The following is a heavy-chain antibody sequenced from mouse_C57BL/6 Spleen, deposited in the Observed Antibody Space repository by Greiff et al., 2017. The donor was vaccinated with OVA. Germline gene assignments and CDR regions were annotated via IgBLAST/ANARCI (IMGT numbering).Heavy chain of an antibody. Sequence: VQLVESGPGLVQPSQSLSITCTVSGFSLTSYGVHWVRQSPGKGLEWLGVIWSGGSTDYNAAFISRLSISKDNSKSQVFFKMNSLQADDTAIYYCARNPPENYYGRGWYFDVWGTGTTVTVSS. V-gene: IGHV2-2*01. CDR2: IWSGGST. D-gene: IGHD1-1*01. CDR1: GFSLTSYG. CDR3: ARNPPENYYGRGWYFDV. J-gene: IGHJ1*03.